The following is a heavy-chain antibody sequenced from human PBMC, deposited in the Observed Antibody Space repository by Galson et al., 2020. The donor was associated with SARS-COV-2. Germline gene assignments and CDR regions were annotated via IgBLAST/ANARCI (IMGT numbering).Heavy chain of an antibody. J-gene: IGHJ4*02. D-gene: IGHD2-21*01. CDR1: GFSVSSNY. Sequence: GGSLRLSCAASGFSVSSNYMNWVRQAPGKGLEWVSVLYSGGTTYYADSVKGRFTVSRDSSKNTLYLQMNSLRFEDTAVYYCARKTCVGACYSGYYFDYWGQGTLVTVSS. V-gene: IGHV3-53*01. CDR3: ARKTCVGACYSGYYFDY. CDR2: LYSGGTT.